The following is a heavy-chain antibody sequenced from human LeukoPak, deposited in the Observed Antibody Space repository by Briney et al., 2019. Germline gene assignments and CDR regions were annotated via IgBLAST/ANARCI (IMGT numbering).Heavy chain of an antibody. CDR3: ARDVPFGYFDWLLRDYMDV. D-gene: IGHD3-9*01. J-gene: IGHJ6*03. CDR1: GYTFTSYG. Sequence: GASVKVSCKASGYTFTSYGISWVRQAPGQGLDWMGWISAYNGNTNYAQKLQGRVTMTTDTSTSTAYMELRSLRSDDTAVYYCARDVPFGYFDWLLRDYMDVWGKGTTVTVSS. CDR2: ISAYNGNT. V-gene: IGHV1-18*01.